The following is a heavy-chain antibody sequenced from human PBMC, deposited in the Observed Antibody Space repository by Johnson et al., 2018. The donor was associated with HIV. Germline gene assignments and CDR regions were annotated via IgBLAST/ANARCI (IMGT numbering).Heavy chain of an antibody. CDR3: ARDRGWGYVGGNSWNAFDI. D-gene: IGHD4-23*01. Sequence: QVQLVESGGGVVQPGRSLRLSCAASGFTFSTYGMHWVRQAPGKGLEWVAFIRYDGSNKYYADSVKGRLTVSSDNFKNTLHLQMNSLRGEDTAVYYCARDRGWGYVGGNSWNAFDIWGQGTMVTVSS. J-gene: IGHJ3*02. CDR2: IRYDGSNK. CDR1: GFTFSTYG. V-gene: IGHV3-30*02.